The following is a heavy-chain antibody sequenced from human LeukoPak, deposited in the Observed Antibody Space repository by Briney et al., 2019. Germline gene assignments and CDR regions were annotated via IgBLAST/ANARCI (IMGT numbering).Heavy chain of an antibody. J-gene: IGHJ2*01. D-gene: IGHD1-26*01. CDR3: ARGRSNPSYWYFDH. V-gene: IGHV4-31*03. CDR2: IYYSGST. CDR1: GGSISSGGYY. Sequence: SQTLSLTCTVSGGSISSGGYYWSWIRQHPGKGLEWIGYIYYSGSTYYNPSLKSRVTISVDTSKNQFSLKLSSVTAADTAVYYCARGRSNPSYWYFDHWGRGTLVTVSS.